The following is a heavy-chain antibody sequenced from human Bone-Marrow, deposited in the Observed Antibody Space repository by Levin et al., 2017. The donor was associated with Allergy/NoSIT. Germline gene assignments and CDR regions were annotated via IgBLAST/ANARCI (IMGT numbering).Heavy chain of an antibody. CDR2: ISSSSSYT. D-gene: IGHD3-16*01. J-gene: IGHJ5*02. Sequence: PGESLKISCAASGFTFSDYYMSWIRQAPGKGLEWVSYISSSSSYTNYADSVKGRFTISRDNAKNSLYLQMNSLRAEDTAVYYCARDLYYVWGSRPHNWFDPWGQGTLVTVSS. CDR3: ARDLYYVWGSRPHNWFDP. CDR1: GFTFSDYY. V-gene: IGHV3-11*05.